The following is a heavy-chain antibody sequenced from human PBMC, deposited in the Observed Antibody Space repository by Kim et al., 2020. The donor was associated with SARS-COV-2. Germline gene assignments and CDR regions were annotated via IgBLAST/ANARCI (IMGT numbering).Heavy chain of an antibody. J-gene: IGHJ6*02. D-gene: IGHD2-2*02. V-gene: IGHV6-1*01. CDR1: GDSVSSNSAA. CDR3: ARDRIVVVPAAIAHKPTQTGYSSSWYHYYYGMDV. Sequence: SQTLSLTCAISGDSVSSNSAAWNWIRQSPSRGLEWLGRTYYRSKWYNDYAVSVKSRITINPDTSKNQFSLQLNSVTPEDTAVYYCARDRIVVVPAAIAHKPTQTGYSSSWYHYYYGMDVWGQGTTVTVSS. CDR2: TYYRSKWYN.